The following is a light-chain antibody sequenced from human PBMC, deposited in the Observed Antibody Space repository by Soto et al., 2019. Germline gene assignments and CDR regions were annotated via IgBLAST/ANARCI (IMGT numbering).Light chain of an antibody. CDR1: QTIYSN. V-gene: IGKV3-15*01. CDR3: QQYQNLWT. Sequence: IWMTQSPATLSVSPGERATLSCRAGQTIYSNVAWYQQRPGQAPRLLIYRASTRATGVPARLSGSGSGTEFTLTISGMKSEDFALYYCQQYQNLWTFGHGTKVDIK. CDR2: RAS. J-gene: IGKJ1*01.